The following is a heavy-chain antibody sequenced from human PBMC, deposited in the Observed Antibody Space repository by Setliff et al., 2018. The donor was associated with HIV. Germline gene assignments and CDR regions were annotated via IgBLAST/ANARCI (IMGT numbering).Heavy chain of an antibody. CDR2: IIPKSGET. CDR3: AREPDYGIRDAFDI. V-gene: IGHV1-2*02. Sequence: ASVKVSCKSSGYTFTAHHIHWVRQAPGQGPEWMGWIIPKSGETSYAEKFRGRVTMTRDTSLSTAYMELSWLTSDDTAVYYCAREPDYGIRDAFDIWGQGTMVTVSS. CDR1: GYTFTAHH. D-gene: IGHD4-17*01. J-gene: IGHJ3*02.